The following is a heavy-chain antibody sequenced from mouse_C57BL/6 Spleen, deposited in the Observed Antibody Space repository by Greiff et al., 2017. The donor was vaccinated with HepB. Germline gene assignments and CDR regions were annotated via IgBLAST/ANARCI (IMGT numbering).Heavy chain of an antibody. Sequence: EVQLQQSGPELVKPGASVKISCKASGYSFTDYNMNWVKQSNGKSLEWIGVFNPNYGTTSYNQKFKGKATLKVDQSSSTAYMQLNSLTSEDAAVDCCARLDGYCDVWGTGTTGTVSS. J-gene: IGHJ1*03. CDR1: GYSFTDYN. V-gene: IGHV1-39*01. CDR2: FNPNYGTT. CDR3: ARLDGYCDV.